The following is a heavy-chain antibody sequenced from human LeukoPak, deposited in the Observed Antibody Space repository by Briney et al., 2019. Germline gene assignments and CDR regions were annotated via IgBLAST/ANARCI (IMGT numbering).Heavy chain of an antibody. CDR1: GGSISSSNYY. V-gene: IGHV4-39*01. D-gene: IGHD6-19*01. CDR2: INYSGTT. CDR3: AKSSGWTSGGFDP. Sequence: PSETLSLTCTVSGGSISSSNYYWGWVRQSPGKGLEWIGSINYSGTTYYNPSLKSRVTLSVDTSKNQFSLKLSSVTAADTTLYYCAKSSGWTSGGFDPWGQGTLVTVSS. J-gene: IGHJ5*02.